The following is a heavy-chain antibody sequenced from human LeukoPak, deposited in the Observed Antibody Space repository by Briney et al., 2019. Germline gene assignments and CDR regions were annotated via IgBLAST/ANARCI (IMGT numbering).Heavy chain of an antibody. CDR3: ARGHASITMVRGVDY. J-gene: IGHJ4*02. CDR1: GFTVSTNS. V-gene: IGHV3-66*01. CDR2: IYSGGST. Sequence: GGSLRLSCAASGFTVSTNSMSWVRQAPGKGLEWVSVIYSGGSTYYADSVKGRFTISRDNSKNTLYLQMNSLRAEDTAVYYCARGHASITMVRGVDYWGQGTLVTVSS. D-gene: IGHD3-10*01.